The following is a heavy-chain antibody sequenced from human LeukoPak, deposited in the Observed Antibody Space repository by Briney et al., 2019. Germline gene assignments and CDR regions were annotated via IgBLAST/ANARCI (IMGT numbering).Heavy chain of an antibody. CDR2: FDPEDGET. CDR1: GYGLTELF. Sequence: ASVKVSCKVSGYGLTELFMHWVRQAPGKGLEWMGGFDPEDGETIYAQKFQGRVTMTEDTSTDTAYMELSSLRSEDTAVYYCATVILQYYYGSGSPFDYWGQGTLVTVSS. D-gene: IGHD3-10*01. V-gene: IGHV1-24*01. J-gene: IGHJ4*02. CDR3: ATVILQYYYGSGSPFDY.